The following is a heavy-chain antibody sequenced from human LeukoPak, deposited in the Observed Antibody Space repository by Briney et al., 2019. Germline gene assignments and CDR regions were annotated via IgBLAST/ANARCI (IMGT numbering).Heavy chain of an antibody. CDR2: INPNSGGT. CDR3: ARDAYYDFWSGDRDYYYMDV. V-gene: IGHV1-2*02. Sequence: GASVKVSRKASGYTFTGYYMHWVRQAPGQGLEWMGWINPNSGGTNYAQKFQGRVTVTRDTSISTAYMELSRLRSDDTAVYYCARDAYYDFWSGDRDYYYMDVWGKGTTVTVSS. CDR1: GYTFTGYY. D-gene: IGHD3-3*01. J-gene: IGHJ6*03.